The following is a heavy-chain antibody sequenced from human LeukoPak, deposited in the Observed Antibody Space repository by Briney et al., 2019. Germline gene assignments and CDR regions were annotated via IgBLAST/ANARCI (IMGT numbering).Heavy chain of an antibody. CDR3: ARESENGFDY. Sequence: PGGSLRLSCAASGFTFDDYAMHWVRQAPGKGLEWVSGISWNSGSIGYADSVKGRFTISRDNAKNSLYLQMNSLRAEDTALYYCARESENGFDYWGQGTLVTVSS. CDR2: ISWNSGSI. CDR1: GFTFDDYA. J-gene: IGHJ4*02. V-gene: IGHV3-9*01. D-gene: IGHD1-14*01.